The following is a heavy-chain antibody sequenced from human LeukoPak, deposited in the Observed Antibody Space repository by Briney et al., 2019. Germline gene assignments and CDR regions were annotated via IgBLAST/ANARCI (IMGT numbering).Heavy chain of an antibody. V-gene: IGHV4-59*01. CDR2: IYYSGST. CDR1: GGSISSYY. J-gene: IGHJ6*03. CDR3: ARSRFNYDILTGYYNYYMDV. Sequence: PSETLSLTCTVSGGSISSYYWSWIRQPPGKGLEWIGYIYYSGSTNYNPSLKSRVTISVDTSKNQFSLKLSSVTAADTAVYYCARSRFNYDILTGYYNYYMDVWGKGTTVTISS. D-gene: IGHD3-9*01.